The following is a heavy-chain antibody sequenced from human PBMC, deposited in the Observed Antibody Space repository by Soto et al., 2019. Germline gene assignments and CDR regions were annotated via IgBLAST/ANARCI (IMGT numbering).Heavy chain of an antibody. V-gene: IGHV4-59*01. CDR3: AGTAAPNWFDP. CDR1: GGSISSYY. J-gene: IGHJ5*02. D-gene: IGHD6-6*01. CDR2: IYYSGST. Sequence: SETLSLTCTVSGGSISSYYWSWIRQPPGKGLEWIGYIYYSGSTNYNPSLKSRVTISVDTSKNQFSLKLSSVTAADTAVYYCAGTAAPNWFDPWGQGTLVTV.